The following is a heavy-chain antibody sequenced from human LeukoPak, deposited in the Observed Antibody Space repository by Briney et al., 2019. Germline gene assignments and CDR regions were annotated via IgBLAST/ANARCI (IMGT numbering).Heavy chain of an antibody. CDR1: GYTFTGYY. J-gene: IGHJ1*01. Sequence: ASVKVSCKASGYTFTGYYMHWVRQAPGQGLEWMGRINPNSGGTNYAQKFQGRVTMTRDTSNSTAYMELSRLRSDDTAVYYCAREPPPDSGAMFQHWGQGTLVTVSS. CDR2: INPNSGGT. CDR3: AREPPPDSGAMFQH. V-gene: IGHV1-2*06. D-gene: IGHD2-2*01.